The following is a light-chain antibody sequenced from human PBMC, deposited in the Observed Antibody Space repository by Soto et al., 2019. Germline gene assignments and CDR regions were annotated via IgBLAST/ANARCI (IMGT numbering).Light chain of an antibody. V-gene: IGKV1-8*01. CDR1: QGISSY. J-gene: IGKJ1*01. CDR2: AAS. CDR3: QQYYSYPLWT. Sequence: AIRMTQSPSSLSASTGDRVTITCRASQGISSYLAWYQQKPGKAPKLLIYAASTLQSGVPSRFSGSGSGTDFTLTISCLQSEDFATYYCQQYYSYPLWTFGQGTKV.